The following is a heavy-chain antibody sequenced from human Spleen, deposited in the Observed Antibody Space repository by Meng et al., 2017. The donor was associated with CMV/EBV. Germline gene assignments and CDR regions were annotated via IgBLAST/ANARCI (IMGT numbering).Heavy chain of an antibody. J-gene: IGHJ6*02. CDR3: ARDSHSNYGYYYYGMDV. Sequence: GSLRLSCAVYGGSFSGYYWSWIRQPPGKGLEWIGEINHSGSTNYNPSLKSRVTISVDTSKNQFSLKLSSVTAADTAVYYCARDSHSNYGYYYYGMDVWGQGTTVTVSS. D-gene: IGHD4-11*01. CDR1: GGSFSGYY. CDR2: INHSGST. V-gene: IGHV4-34*01.